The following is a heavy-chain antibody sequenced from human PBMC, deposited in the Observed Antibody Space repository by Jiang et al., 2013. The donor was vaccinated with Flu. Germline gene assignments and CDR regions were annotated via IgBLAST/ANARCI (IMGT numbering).Heavy chain of an antibody. CDR3: ARRRYCGGDCYWYDAFDI. CDR2: IYSSGTT. CDR1: DGSISSDNYY. V-gene: IGHV4-39*01. D-gene: IGHD2-21*01. Sequence: SLTCSVSDGSISSDNYYWGWIRQPPGKGLGWIGSIYSSGTTYYNPSLKSRVTISVDTSKSQFSLKLSSVAAADTAVYYCARRRYCGGDCYWYDAFDIWGQGTMVTVSS. J-gene: IGHJ3*02.